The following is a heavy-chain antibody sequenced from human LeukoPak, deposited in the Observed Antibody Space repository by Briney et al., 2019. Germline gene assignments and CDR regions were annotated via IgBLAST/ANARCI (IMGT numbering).Heavy chain of an antibody. CDR1: GGSISSYY. D-gene: IGHD3-3*01. Sequence: KPSETLSLTCTVSGGSISSYYWGWIRQPPGKGLEWIGSIYYSGSTYYNPSLKSRVTISVDTSKNQFSLKLSSVTAADTAVYYCARQSYDFGKYNWFDPWGQGTLVTVSS. CDR3: ARQSYDFGKYNWFDP. V-gene: IGHV4-39*01. J-gene: IGHJ5*02. CDR2: IYYSGST.